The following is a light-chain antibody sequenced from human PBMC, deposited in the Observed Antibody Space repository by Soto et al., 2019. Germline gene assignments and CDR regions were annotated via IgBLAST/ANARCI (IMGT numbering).Light chain of an antibody. J-gene: IGKJ1*01. Sequence: EIVLTQSPGTLSLSPGERATVSCRASQSASSSYFAWYQQKPGQAPRLLISGASNRATGIPDRFSGSGSGNNFHPTNSRLEPEDFAVYYCQHYARSVGTFGQGTRVEIK. CDR3: QHYARSVGT. CDR2: GAS. CDR1: QSASSSY. V-gene: IGKV3-20*01.